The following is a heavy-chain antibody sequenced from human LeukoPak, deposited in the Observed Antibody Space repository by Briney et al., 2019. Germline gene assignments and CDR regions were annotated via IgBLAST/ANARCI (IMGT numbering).Heavy chain of an antibody. J-gene: IGHJ4*02. CDR3: ARPNRNYYDSSGPFGY. D-gene: IGHD3-22*01. CDR2: ISSSSSYI. CDR1: GFTFSSYS. V-gene: IGHV3-21*01. Sequence: GGSLRLSCAASGFTFSSYSMNWVRQAPGKGLEWVSSISSSSSYIYYADSVKGRFTISRDNAKNSLYLQMNSLRAEDTAVYYCARPNRNYYDSSGPFGYXXQGTXVTVSS.